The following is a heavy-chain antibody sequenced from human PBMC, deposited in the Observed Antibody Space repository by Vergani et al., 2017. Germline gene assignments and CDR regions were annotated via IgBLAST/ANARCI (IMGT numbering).Heavy chain of an antibody. CDR2: ISWNSGSI. CDR1: GFTFDDYA. V-gene: IGHV3-9*01. Sequence: EVQLVESGGGLVKPGRSLRLSCAASGFTFDDYAMHWVRQAPGKGLEWVSGISWNSGSIGYADSVKGRFTISRDNAKNSLYLQMNSLRAEDTALYYCAKDRVVSVAGGRFDYWGQGTLVTVSS. J-gene: IGHJ4*02. CDR3: AKDRVVSVAGGRFDY. D-gene: IGHD3-3*01.